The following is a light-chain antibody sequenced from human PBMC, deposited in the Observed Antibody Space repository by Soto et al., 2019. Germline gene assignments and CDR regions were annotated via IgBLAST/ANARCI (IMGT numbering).Light chain of an antibody. Sequence: DIQMTQSPSTLSASVGDRVTITCRASQSIGRWLAWYQQKPGKAPKFLIYDASSLEPGVPSRFSGSGSGSEFTLTISRLQTDDFATYYCQRFDSSSPTVGQGTKVEV. CDR1: QSIGRW. CDR3: QRFDSSSPT. V-gene: IGKV1-5*01. J-gene: IGKJ1*01. CDR2: DAS.